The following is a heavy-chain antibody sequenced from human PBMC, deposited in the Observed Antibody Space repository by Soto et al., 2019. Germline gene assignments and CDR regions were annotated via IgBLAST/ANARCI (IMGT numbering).Heavy chain of an antibody. CDR1: GDSSSSVSYY. CDR2: IDYSGNT. CDR3: ARSFNEWRVPRFDX. Sequence: SETLSLTCIVSGDSSSSVSYYWGWIRQPPGRGLELIGNIDYSGNTHYNPSLRSRVTISLDTSKKQSSLKLRSVTAADTAVYYCARSFNEWRVPRFDXWGQGTLVTVSX. J-gene: IGHJ5*01. V-gene: IGHV4-39*01. D-gene: IGHD6-19*01.